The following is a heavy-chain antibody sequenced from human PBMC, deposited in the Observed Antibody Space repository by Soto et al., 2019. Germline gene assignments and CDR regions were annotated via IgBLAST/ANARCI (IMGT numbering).Heavy chain of an antibody. V-gene: IGHV3-30-3*01. D-gene: IGHD1-7*01. CDR2: ISYDGSNK. CDR1: GFTFSSYA. CDR3: ARDLIVPGTIGY. Sequence: GGSLRLSCAASGFTFSSYAMHWVRQAPGKGLGWVAVISYDGSNKYYADSVKGRFTISRDNSKNTLYLQMNSLRAEDTAVYYCARDLIVPGTIGYWGQGTLVTVSS. J-gene: IGHJ4*02.